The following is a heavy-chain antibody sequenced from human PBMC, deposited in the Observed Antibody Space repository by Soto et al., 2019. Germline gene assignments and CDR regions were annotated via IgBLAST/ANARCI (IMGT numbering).Heavy chain of an antibody. CDR3: AREVVTTIPGYQYFDY. CDR1: GGTFSSYA. D-gene: IGHD2-21*02. Sequence: QVQLVQSGAEVKKPGSSVKVSCKASGGTFSSYAISWVRQAPGQGLEWMGGIIPIFGSANYAQDFQGRVTIIADTSTSTVYMELSSLRSEDTAVYYCAREVVTTIPGYQYFDYWGQGTLVTVSS. J-gene: IGHJ4*02. V-gene: IGHV1-69*06. CDR2: IIPIFGSA.